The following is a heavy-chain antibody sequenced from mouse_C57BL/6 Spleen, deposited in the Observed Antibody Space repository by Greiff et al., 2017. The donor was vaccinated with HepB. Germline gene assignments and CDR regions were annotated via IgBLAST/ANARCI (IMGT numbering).Heavy chain of an antibody. D-gene: IGHD2-3*01. CDR1: GYTFTSYW. Sequence: QVQLQQPGAELVKPGASVKLSCKASGYTFTSYWMHWVKQRPGQGLEWIGMIHPNSGSTNYNEKFKSKATLTVDKSTSTAYMQLSSLTSEDSAVYYCERDGYYGYVDVWGTGTTVTVSS. CDR2: IHPNSGST. V-gene: IGHV1-64*01. CDR3: ERDGYYGYVDV. J-gene: IGHJ1*03.